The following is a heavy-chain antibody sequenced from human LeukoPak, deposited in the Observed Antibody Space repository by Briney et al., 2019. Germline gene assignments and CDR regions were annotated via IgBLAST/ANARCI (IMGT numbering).Heavy chain of an antibody. CDR2: ISYDGSNK. J-gene: IGHJ4*02. D-gene: IGHD3-22*01. V-gene: IGHV3-30-3*01. Sequence: TGGSLRLSCAASGFTFSSYDMHWVRQAPGKGLEWVAFISYDGSNKYYADSVKGRFTISRDNSKNTLYLQMNSLRAEDTAVYYCARVLNYYDSSGYYFSYWGQGTLVTVSS. CDR1: GFTFSSYD. CDR3: ARVLNYYDSSGYYFSY.